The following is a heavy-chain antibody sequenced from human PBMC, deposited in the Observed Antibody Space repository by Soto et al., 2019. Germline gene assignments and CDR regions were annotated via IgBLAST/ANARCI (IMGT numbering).Heavy chain of an antibody. V-gene: IGHV1-2*02. CDR1: GYIFIAHY. CDR3: ARGSFGYYFDS. CDR2: INPDSGGK. Sequence: ASVKVSCKASGYIFIAHYIHWVRQAPGQGLEWMGWINPDSGGKQYAQKFQGRVTMTRDTSITTAYMELNSLTSDDTAVYYCARGSFGYYFDSWGQGTLVTVSS. J-gene: IGHJ4*02. D-gene: IGHD3-3*01.